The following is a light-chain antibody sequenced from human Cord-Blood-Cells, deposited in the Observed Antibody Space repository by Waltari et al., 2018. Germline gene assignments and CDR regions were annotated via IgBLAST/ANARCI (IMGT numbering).Light chain of an antibody. CDR2: QDS. Sequence: SYELTQPPSVSVSPGQTASITCSGDKLGDKYACWYQQKPGQSPVLVIYQDSKRPSGIPERFSGSNSGNTATLNISGTQAMDEADDCCQAWDSSTVVFGGGTKLTVL. CDR1: KLGDKY. J-gene: IGLJ2*01. CDR3: QAWDSSTVV. V-gene: IGLV3-1*01.